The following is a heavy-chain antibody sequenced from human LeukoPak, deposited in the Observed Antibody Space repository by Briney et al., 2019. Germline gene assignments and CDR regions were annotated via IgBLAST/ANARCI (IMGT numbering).Heavy chain of an antibody. CDR2: INSDGSST. CDR3: ARERGYYDSSGYWGAGYYYYGMDV. Sequence: GGSLRLSCAASGFTFSSYWMHWVRQAPGKGLVWVSRINSDGSSTSYADSVKGRFTISRDNAKNTLYLQMNRLRAEDTAVYYFARERGYYDSSGYWGAGYYYYGMDVWGQGTTVTVSS. V-gene: IGHV3-74*01. J-gene: IGHJ6*02. D-gene: IGHD3-22*01. CDR1: GFTFSSYW.